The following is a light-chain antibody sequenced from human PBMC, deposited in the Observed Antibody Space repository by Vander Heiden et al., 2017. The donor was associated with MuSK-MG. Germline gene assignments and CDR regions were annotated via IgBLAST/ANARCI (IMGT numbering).Light chain of an antibody. Sequence: TVFTQARASCGECLCERATINCKSSQSVLYSSNNKNYLAWYQQKPGQPPKLLIYWASTRESGVTNRFSGWGSGTGFTLTISNVLAAGVVVYYCNGEYSMGRTFGQGTKLEIK. CDR1: QSVLYSSNNKNY. J-gene: IGKJ2*01. CDR2: WAS. CDR3: NGEYSMGRT. V-gene: IGKV4-1*01.